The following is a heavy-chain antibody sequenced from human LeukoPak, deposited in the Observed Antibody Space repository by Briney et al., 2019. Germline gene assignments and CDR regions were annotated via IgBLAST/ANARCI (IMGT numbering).Heavy chain of an antibody. V-gene: IGHV3-11*05. CDR1: GFTFSDYY. CDR2: ISSGSPYT. CDR3: ARENNYRFDF. J-gene: IGHJ4*02. D-gene: IGHD5-24*01. Sequence: GGSLGLSCTASGFTFSDYYMTWIRQAPGKGLEWISYISSGSPYTNYADSVKGQFTISRDNAKNSLYLQMNSLRAEDTAVYYCARENNYRFDFWGQGTLVTVSS.